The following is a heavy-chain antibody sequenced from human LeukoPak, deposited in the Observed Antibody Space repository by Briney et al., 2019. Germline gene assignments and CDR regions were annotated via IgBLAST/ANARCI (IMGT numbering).Heavy chain of an antibody. CDR1: GGTFSSYA. Sequence: SVKVSCKASGGTFSSYAISWVRQAPGQGLEWMGGIIPIFDTANYAQKFQGRVTITADESTSTAYMELSSLRSEDTAVYYCASSFNSYGYTPSYYYYYMDVWGKGTTVTVSS. D-gene: IGHD5-18*01. J-gene: IGHJ6*03. CDR3: ASSFNSYGYTPSYYYYYMDV. V-gene: IGHV1-69*13. CDR2: IIPIFDTA.